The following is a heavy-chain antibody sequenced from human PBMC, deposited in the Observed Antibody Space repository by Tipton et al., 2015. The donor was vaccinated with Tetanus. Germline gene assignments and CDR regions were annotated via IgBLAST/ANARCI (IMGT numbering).Heavy chain of an antibody. V-gene: IGHV1-18*01. Sequence: QSGAEVKKPGASVKVSCKASGYTFTSYGISWVRQAPGQGLEWMGWISAYNGNTNYAQKLQGRVTMTTDTSTSTAYMELRSLRSDDTAVYYCAGDVGSDYYVSGGYYMDVWGKGTTVTVSS. CDR2: ISAYNGNT. CDR3: AGDVGSDYYVSGGYYMDV. D-gene: IGHD3-22*01. CDR1: GYTFTSYG. J-gene: IGHJ6*03.